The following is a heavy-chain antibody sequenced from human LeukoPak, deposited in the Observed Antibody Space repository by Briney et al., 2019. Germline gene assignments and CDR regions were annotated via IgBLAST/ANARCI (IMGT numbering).Heavy chain of an antibody. D-gene: IGHD4-17*01. CDR2: IIPFFDVV. CDR1: GGTFSKNV. V-gene: IGHV1-69*13. Sequence: ASVKVSCKASGGTFSKNVVSWVRQAPGQGLEWMGGIIPFFDVVSSAQRFQGRVTITADESTSTAYMELRSLRSDDTAVYYCARYGHGDYSEVDYWGQGTLVTVSS. J-gene: IGHJ4*02. CDR3: ARYGHGDYSEVDY.